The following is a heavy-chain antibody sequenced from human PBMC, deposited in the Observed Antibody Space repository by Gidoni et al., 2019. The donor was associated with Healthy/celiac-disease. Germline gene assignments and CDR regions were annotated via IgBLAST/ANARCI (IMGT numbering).Heavy chain of an antibody. CDR3: ARDLFPEGDYFDY. V-gene: IGHV3-7*01. CDR2: IKQDGSEK. J-gene: IGHJ4*02. Sequence: EVQLVESGGGLVQPGGSLRLSCAASGSTFSSYWMSWVRQAPGKGLEWVANIKQDGSEKYYVDSVKGRFTISRDNAKTSLYLQMNSLRAEDTAVYYCARDLFPEGDYFDYWGQGTLVTVSS. CDR1: GSTFSSYW. D-gene: IGHD2-21*01.